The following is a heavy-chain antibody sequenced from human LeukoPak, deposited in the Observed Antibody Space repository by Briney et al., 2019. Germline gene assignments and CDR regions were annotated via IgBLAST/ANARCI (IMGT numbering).Heavy chain of an antibody. J-gene: IGHJ4*02. CDR1: GFTFSNAW. CDR3: TTGSSSRSPVDY. CDR2: IESKTDGGTT. D-gene: IGHD2-2*01. V-gene: IGHV3-15*04. Sequence: GGSLRLSCAASGFTFSNAWMSWVRQAPGKGLEWVGRIESKTDGGTTDYAAPVKGRFTISRDDSKNTLYLQMNSLKTEDTAVYYCTTGSSSRSPVDYWGQGTLVTVSS.